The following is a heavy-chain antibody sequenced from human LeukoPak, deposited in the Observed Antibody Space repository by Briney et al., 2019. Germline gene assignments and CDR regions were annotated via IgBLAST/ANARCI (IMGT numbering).Heavy chain of an antibody. CDR1: GGSFSGYY. J-gene: IGHJ5*01. V-gene: IGHV4-34*01. CDR3: ARGETYYDILTGSPRWFDS. CDR2: INHSGST. D-gene: IGHD3-9*01. Sequence: SETLSLTCAVYGGSFSGYYWSWIRQPPGKGLEWIGEINHSGSTNYNPSLKSRVTISVDTSKNQFSLKLSSVTAADTAVYYCARGETYYDILTGSPRWFDSWGQGTLVTVSS.